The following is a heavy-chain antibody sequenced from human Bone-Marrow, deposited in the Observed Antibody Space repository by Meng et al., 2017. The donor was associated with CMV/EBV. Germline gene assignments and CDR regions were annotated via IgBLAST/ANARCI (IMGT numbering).Heavy chain of an antibody. V-gene: IGHV4-34*01. CDR2: INHSGST. CDR1: GGSFSGYY. Sequence: SETLSLTCAVYGGSFSGYYWSWIRQPPGKGLEWIGEINHSGSTNYNPSLKRRVTISVDTSKNQFSLKLSSVTAADTAVYYCAREAYYYGSGSHFDYWGQGTLVTVSS. CDR3: AREAYYYGSGSHFDY. J-gene: IGHJ4*02. D-gene: IGHD3-10*01.